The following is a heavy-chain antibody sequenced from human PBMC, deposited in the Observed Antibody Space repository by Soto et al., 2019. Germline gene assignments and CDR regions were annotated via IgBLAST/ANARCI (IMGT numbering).Heavy chain of an antibody. CDR3: ARGDCSSTSCYVSDY. J-gene: IGHJ4*02. CDR2: ISAYNGNT. Sequence: ASVKLSCKASGYTFTSYGISWVRQAPGQGLEWMGWISAYNGNTNYAQKLQGRVTMTTDTSTSTAYMELRSLRSDDTAVYYCARGDCSSTSCYVSDYWGQGTLVTVSS. D-gene: IGHD2-2*01. V-gene: IGHV1-18*01. CDR1: GYTFTSYG.